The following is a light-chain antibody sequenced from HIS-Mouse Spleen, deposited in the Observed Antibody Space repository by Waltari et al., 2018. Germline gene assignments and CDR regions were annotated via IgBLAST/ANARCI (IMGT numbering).Light chain of an antibody. Sequence: QSVLTQPPSASGTPGQRVTIPCSGSSSNIGSNYVYWYQQPPGTAPKLHIYRNNQRPSGVPDRFSGSKSGTSASLAISGLRSEDEADYYCAAWDDSLSGVVFGGGTKLTVL. CDR3: AAWDDSLSGVV. CDR2: RNN. V-gene: IGLV1-47*01. CDR1: SSNIGSNY. J-gene: IGLJ2*01.